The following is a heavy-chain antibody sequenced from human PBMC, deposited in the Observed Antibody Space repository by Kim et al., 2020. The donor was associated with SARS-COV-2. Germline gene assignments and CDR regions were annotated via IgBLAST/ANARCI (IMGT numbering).Heavy chain of an antibody. V-gene: IGHV3-30*01. D-gene: IGHD5-18*01. J-gene: IGHJ5*02. CDR3: ARGRGYSYPWFDP. Sequence: ADSVKGRFTISRDNSKNTLYLQMNSLRAEDTAVYYCARGRGYSYPWFDPWGQGTLVTVSS.